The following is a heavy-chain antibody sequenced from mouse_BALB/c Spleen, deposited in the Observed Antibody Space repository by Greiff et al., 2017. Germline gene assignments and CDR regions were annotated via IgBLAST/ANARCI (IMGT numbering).Heavy chain of an antibody. CDR2: IYPSDSYT. V-gene: IGHV1-69*02. CDR3: TRWEGRRRVYYAMDY. D-gene: IGHD2-14*01. Sequence: QVQLQQPGAELVRPGASVKLSCKASGYTFTSYWINWVKQRPGQGLEWIGNIYPSDSYTNYNQKFKDKATLTVDKSSSTAYMQLSSPTSEDSAVYYCTRWEGRRRVYYAMDYWGQGTSVTVSS. CDR1: GYTFTSYW. J-gene: IGHJ4*01.